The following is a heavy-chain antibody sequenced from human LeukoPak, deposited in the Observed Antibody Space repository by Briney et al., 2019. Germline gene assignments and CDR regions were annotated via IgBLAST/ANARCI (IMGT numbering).Heavy chain of an antibody. Sequence: ASVKVSCKASGYTFTGYYMHWVRQAPGQGLEWMGWINPNSAGTNYAQKFQGRVTMTRDTSITTAYMELSRLRSDDTAVYYCAKSRGYSYATDFDDWGQGTLVTVSS. D-gene: IGHD5-18*01. CDR2: INPNSAGT. CDR3: AKSRGYSYATDFDD. CDR1: GYTFTGYY. V-gene: IGHV1-2*02. J-gene: IGHJ4*02.